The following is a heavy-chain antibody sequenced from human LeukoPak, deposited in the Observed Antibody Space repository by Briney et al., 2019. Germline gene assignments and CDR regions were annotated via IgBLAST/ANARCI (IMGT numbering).Heavy chain of an antibody. J-gene: IGHJ4*02. Sequence: PSETLSLTCAVYGGSFSGYYWSWLRQPPGKGLEWIGEINHSGSTNYNPSLKSRVTISVDTSKNQFSLTLRSVTAAETAVYYCARGYCSGGSCYDYWGQGTLVTVSS. D-gene: IGHD2-15*01. V-gene: IGHV4-34*01. CDR3: ARGYCSGGSCYDY. CDR1: GGSFSGYY. CDR2: INHSGST.